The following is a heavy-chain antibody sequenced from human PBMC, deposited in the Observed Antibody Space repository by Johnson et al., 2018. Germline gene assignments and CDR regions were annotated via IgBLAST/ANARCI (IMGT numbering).Heavy chain of an antibody. CDR1: GYSFTSYW. Sequence: VQLVQSGAEVKKPGESLKISCKGSGYSFTSYWIGWVRQMPGKGLEWMGIIYPGDSDTRYSPSFQGQVTISVDKSISTVYLQWSGLQAPDTAIYYCARHRQSSGSHDDAVDIWGQGTMVTVSS. V-gene: IGHV5-51*01. J-gene: IGHJ3*02. CDR2: IYPGDSDT. D-gene: IGHD1-26*01. CDR3: ARHRQSSGSHDDAVDI.